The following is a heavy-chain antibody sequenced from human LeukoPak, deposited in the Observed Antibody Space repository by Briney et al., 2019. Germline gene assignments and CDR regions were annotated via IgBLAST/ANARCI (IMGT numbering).Heavy chain of an antibody. J-gene: IGHJ6*03. CDR2: INPNSGGT. CDR3: ARVKGEWELPYYYYYYMDV. Sequence: GASVKVSCKASGYTFTSYYMHWVRQAPGQGLEWMGWINPNSGGTNYAQKFQGRVTMTRDTSISTAYMELSRLRSDDTAVYYCARVKGEWELPYYYYYYMDVWGKGTTVTVSS. CDR1: GYTFTSYY. V-gene: IGHV1-2*02. D-gene: IGHD1-26*01.